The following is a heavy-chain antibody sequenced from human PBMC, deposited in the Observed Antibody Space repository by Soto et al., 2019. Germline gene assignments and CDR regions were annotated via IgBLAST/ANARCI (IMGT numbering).Heavy chain of an antibody. Sequence: QVQLVQSGAEVKKPGASVRVSCAASGYSFSNYSISWVRQAPGQGLEWMGWISPYNGNTSGTQKFQDRLNMTTEQSTSTVFMELRSLTSADTAVYYCARDLSQSAYTHGYVSHWGQGTLVTVSS. CDR1: GYSFSNYS. CDR3: ARDLSQSAYTHGYVSH. V-gene: IGHV1-18*01. J-gene: IGHJ4*02. CDR2: ISPYNGNT. D-gene: IGHD5-18*01.